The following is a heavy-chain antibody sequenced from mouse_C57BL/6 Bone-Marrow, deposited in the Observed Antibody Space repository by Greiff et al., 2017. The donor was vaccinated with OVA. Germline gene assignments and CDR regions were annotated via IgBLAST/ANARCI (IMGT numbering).Heavy chain of an antibody. CDR3: ARDAPSLRYPFAY. D-gene: IGHD1-1*01. V-gene: IGHV7-1*01. CDR1: GFTFSDFY. CDR2: SRNKANDYTT. Sequence: EVKLVESGGGLVQSGRSLRLSCATSGFTFSDFYMEWVRQAPGKGLEWIAASRNKANDYTTEYSASVKGRFIVSRDTSQSILYLQMNALRAEDTAIYYCARDAPSLRYPFAYWGQGTLVTVSA. J-gene: IGHJ3*01.